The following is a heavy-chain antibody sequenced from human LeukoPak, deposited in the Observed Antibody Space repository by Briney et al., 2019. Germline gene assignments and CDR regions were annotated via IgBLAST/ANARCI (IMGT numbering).Heavy chain of an antibody. CDR3: VRSRMGDGYNFTY. J-gene: IGHJ4*02. CDR1: GGSISRDNYC. Sequence: SETLSLTCTVSGGSISRDNYCWGWIRQPPVKGLEWIGSFCYGGSSYNNPSLKSRVTISVDTSKNQLSLKLSSVTAADTAVYYCVRSRMGDGYNFTYWGQGILVTVSS. V-gene: IGHV4-39*01. D-gene: IGHD5-24*01. CDR2: FCYGGSS.